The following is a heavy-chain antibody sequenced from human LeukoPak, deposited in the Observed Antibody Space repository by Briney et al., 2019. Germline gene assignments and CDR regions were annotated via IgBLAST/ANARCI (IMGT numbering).Heavy chain of an antibody. Sequence: GGSLRLSCAASGFTFSSYAVNWVRQAPGKGLEWVSAITSSYIREHYADSVKGRFTISRDNSKNTPYLQLDSLRGEDTAVYYCARERRSFSLVRGASAAFDYWGQGALVTVSS. J-gene: IGHJ4*02. CDR2: ITSSYIRE. V-gene: IGHV3-23*05. CDR1: GFTFSSYA. D-gene: IGHD3-10*01. CDR3: ARERRSFSLVRGASAAFDY.